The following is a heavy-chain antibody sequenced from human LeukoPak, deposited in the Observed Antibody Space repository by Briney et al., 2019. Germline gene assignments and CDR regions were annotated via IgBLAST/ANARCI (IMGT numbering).Heavy chain of an antibody. V-gene: IGHV4-34*01. D-gene: IGHD3-10*01. CDR3: ARDRKDYYGSGSYYDY. CDR2: INHSGST. CDR1: GGSFSGYY. J-gene: IGHJ4*02. Sequence: SETLSLTCAVYGGSFSGYYWSWIRQPPGKGLERIGEINHSGSTNYNPSLKSRVTISVDTSKNQFSLKLSSVTAADTAVYYCARDRKDYYGSGSYYDYWGQGTLVTVSS.